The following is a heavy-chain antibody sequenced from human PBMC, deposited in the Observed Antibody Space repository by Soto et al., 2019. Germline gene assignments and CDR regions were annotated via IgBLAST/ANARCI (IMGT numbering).Heavy chain of an antibody. CDR1: GGSISSGGYY. D-gene: IGHD3-22*01. CDR3: ARENNYYDSSGYYFPIGFDY. Sequence: SETLSLTCTVSGGSISSGGYYWSWIRQHPGKGLEWIGYIYYSGSTYYNPSLKSRVTISVDTSKNQFSLKLSSVTAADTAVYYCARENNYYDSSGYYFPIGFDYWGQGTLVTVS. CDR2: IYYSGST. V-gene: IGHV4-31*03. J-gene: IGHJ4*02.